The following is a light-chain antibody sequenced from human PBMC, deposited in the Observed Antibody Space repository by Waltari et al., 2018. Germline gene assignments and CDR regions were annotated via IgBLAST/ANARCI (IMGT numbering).Light chain of an antibody. CDR3: QQSYTTPMYT. V-gene: IGKV1-39*01. Sequence: DIQMTQSPSSLAASVGDRVIISCRASQSVSRYLNWYQQKPGKAPKLLISAASTLQSGVPSRFSGSGSGTDLTLTINSLQPEDFAVYYCQQSYTTPMYTFGQGTKLEI. CDR2: AAS. J-gene: IGKJ2*01. CDR1: QSVSRY.